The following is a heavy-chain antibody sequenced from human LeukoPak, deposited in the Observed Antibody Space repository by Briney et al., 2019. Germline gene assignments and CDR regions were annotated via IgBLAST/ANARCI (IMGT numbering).Heavy chain of an antibody. Sequence: PGGSLRLSCAASGFTFSSYWMSWVRQAPGKGLEWVANIKQDGSEKYYVDSVKGRFTISRDNAKNSLYLQMNGLRAEDTVVYYCARGATDVTRWFDPWGQGTRVTVSS. V-gene: IGHV3-7*01. CDR3: ARGATDVTRWFDP. J-gene: IGHJ5*02. CDR2: IKQDGSEK. CDR1: GFTFSSYW. D-gene: IGHD1-1*01.